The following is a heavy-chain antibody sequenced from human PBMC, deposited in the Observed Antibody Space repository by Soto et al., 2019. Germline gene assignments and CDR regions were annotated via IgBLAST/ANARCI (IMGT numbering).Heavy chain of an antibody. CDR1: GGSISSGGYY. Sequence: QVQLQESGPGLVKPSQTLSLTCTVSGGSISSGGYYWSWIRQHPGKGLEWIGYIYYSGSTYYNPSLKRRVTISVDTSKNQFSLKLSSVTAADTAVYYCARSGASYGPHPLLYWGQGTLVTVSS. CDR2: IYYSGST. D-gene: IGHD5-18*01. J-gene: IGHJ4*02. CDR3: ARSGASYGPHPLLY. V-gene: IGHV4-31*03.